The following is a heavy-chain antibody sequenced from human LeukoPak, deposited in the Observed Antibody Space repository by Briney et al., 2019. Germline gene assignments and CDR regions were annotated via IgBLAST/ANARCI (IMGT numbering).Heavy chain of an antibody. CDR3: AMDIAVAGFFDY. Sequence: SVKVSCKASGGTFSSYAISWVRQAPGQGLEWMGRIIPILGIANYAQKFQGRVTITADKSTSTAYMELSSLRSEDTAVYYCAMDIAVAGFFDYWGQGTLVTVSS. CDR2: IIPILGIA. J-gene: IGHJ4*02. CDR1: GGTFSSYA. D-gene: IGHD6-19*01. V-gene: IGHV1-69*04.